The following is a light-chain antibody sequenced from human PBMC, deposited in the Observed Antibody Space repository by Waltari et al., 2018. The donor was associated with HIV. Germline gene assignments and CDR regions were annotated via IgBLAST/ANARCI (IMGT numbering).Light chain of an antibody. CDR3: LLYFNGVVV. Sequence: QAVVTQEPSLTVSPGGTVTLTCAPRTGDVTSGPSPYWFQRRPVQAPKTLSYDTTNRHSWTPARFSGSLLGGKAALTLSGAQFEDEAYYFCLLYFNGVVVFGGGTTLTVL. J-gene: IGLJ2*01. CDR1: TGDVTSGPS. V-gene: IGLV7-46*01. CDR2: DTT.